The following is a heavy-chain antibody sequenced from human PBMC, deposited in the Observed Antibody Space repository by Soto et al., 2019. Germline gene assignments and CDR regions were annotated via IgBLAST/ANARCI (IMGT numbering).Heavy chain of an antibody. Sequence: QLQLQESGPGLVKPSETLSLTCTVSGGSISSSSYYWGWIRQPPGKGLEWIGSIYYSGSTYYNPSLKSRVTISVDTSKNQFSLKLSSVTAADTAVYYCAVVTATKTYWYFDLWGRGTLVTVSS. J-gene: IGHJ2*01. D-gene: IGHD2-21*02. CDR3: AVVTATKTYWYFDL. V-gene: IGHV4-39*01. CDR1: GGSISSSSYY. CDR2: IYYSGST.